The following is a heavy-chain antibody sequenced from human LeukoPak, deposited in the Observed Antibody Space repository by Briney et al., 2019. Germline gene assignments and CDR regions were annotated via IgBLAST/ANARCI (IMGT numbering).Heavy chain of an antibody. CDR2: INHSGST. J-gene: IGHJ4*02. Sequence: SETLSLTCAVYGGSFSGYYWSWIRQPPGKGLEWIGEINHSGSTYYNPSLKSRVTISVDTSKNQFSLKLISVTAADTAVYYCARNFQYFDLPDYWGQGTLVIVSS. V-gene: IGHV4-34*01. CDR1: GGSFSGYY. D-gene: IGHD2/OR15-2a*01. CDR3: ARNFQYFDLPDY.